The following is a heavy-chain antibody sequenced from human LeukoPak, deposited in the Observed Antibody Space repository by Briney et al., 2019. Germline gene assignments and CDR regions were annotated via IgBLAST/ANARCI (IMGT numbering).Heavy chain of an antibody. CDR2: IIPIFGTA. CDR3: ARVRREIAVAGPLDY. D-gene: IGHD6-19*01. J-gene: IGHJ4*02. V-gene: IGHV1-69*05. CDR1: GGTFSSYA. Sequence: SVKVSCKASGGTFSSYAISWVRQAPGQGLEWMGGIIPIFGTANYAQKFQGRVTITTDESTSTAYMELSSLRSEDTAVYYCARVRREIAVAGPLDYWGQGTLVTVSS.